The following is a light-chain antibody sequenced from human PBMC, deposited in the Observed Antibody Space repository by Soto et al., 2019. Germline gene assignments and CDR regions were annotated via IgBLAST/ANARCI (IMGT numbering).Light chain of an antibody. CDR3: QTWDTGIRV. V-gene: IGLV4-69*01. Sequence: QLVLTQSPSASASLGASVKLTCTLSSGHSNYVIAWHQQQPDKGPRYLMKLNSDGSHSKGDGIPDRFSGSSSGAERYLTISSLQSEDEADYYCQTWDTGIRVFGGGTKLTVL. CDR1: SGHSNYV. CDR2: LNSDGSH. J-gene: IGLJ2*01.